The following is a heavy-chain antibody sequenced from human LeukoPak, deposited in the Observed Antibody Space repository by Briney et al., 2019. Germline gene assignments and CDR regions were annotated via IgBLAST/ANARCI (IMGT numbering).Heavy chain of an antibody. V-gene: IGHV3-30-3*01. CDR3: AREDYYDSSGYPDY. CDR1: GFTFSSYA. CDR2: ISYDGSNK. Sequence: PGRSLRLSCAASGFTFSSYAMHWVRQAPGKGLEWVAVISYDGSNKYYADSVKGRFTISRDNSKNTLYLQMNSLRAEDTAVYYCAREDYYDSSGYPDYWGQGTLVTVSS. D-gene: IGHD3-22*01. J-gene: IGHJ4*02.